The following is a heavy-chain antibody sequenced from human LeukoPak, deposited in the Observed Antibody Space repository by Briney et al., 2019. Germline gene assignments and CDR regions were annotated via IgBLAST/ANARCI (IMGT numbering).Heavy chain of an antibody. D-gene: IGHD3-10*01. Sequence: PSETLSLTCTVSGDSISSGDYYWGWIRQPPGKGLEWIGSIYYSGSTYYNPSLKSRVTISVDTSKNQFSLKLSSVTAADTAVYYCARDQHYYGSGSYKGFDYWGQGTLVTVSS. V-gene: IGHV4-39*07. CDR3: ARDQHYYGSGSYKGFDY. J-gene: IGHJ4*02. CDR2: IYYSGST. CDR1: GDSISSGDYY.